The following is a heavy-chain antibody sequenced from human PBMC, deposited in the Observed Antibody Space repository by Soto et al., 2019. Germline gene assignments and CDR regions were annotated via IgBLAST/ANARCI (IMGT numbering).Heavy chain of an antibody. CDR2: IYSGGST. D-gene: IGHD2-2*01. Sequence: GGSLRLSCAASGFTVSSNYMSWVRRAPGKGLEWVSVIYSGGSTYYADSVKGRFTISRDNSKNTLYLQMNSLRAEDTAVYYCARESIVVPAAMRIRYYYYGMDVWGQGTTVTVSS. J-gene: IGHJ6*02. CDR3: ARESIVVPAAMRIRYYYYGMDV. V-gene: IGHV3-66*01. CDR1: GFTVSSNY.